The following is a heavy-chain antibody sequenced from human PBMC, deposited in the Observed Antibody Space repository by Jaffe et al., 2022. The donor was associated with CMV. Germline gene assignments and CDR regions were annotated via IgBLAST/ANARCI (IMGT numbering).Heavy chain of an antibody. D-gene: IGHD3-22*01. CDR1: GFSLSTSGVG. CDR2: IYWNDDK. Sequence: QITLKESGPTLVKPTQTLTLTCTFSGFSLSTSGVGVGWIRQPPGKALEWLALIYWNDDKRYSPSLKSRLTITKDTSKNQVVLTMTNMDPVDTATYYCAHRGPMDYDSSGYYTVMSVYFDYWGQGTLVTVSS. CDR3: AHRGPMDYDSSGYYTVMSVYFDY. V-gene: IGHV2-5*01. J-gene: IGHJ4*02.